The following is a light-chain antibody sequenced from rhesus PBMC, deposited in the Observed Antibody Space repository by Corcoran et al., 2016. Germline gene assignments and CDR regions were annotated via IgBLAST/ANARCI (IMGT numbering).Light chain of an antibody. CDR2: KAS. Sequence: DIQMTQSPSSLSASVGDRVTITCRACQGISSRLAWYQQKPGKGLKLLIYKASSLQSGVPSRFSGSGSGTDFTLPISGLQPEDFATYYCQQYNGTPFTFAPGTKLNIK. CDR1: QGISSR. J-gene: IGKJ3*01. CDR3: QQYNGTPFT. V-gene: IGKV1-21*01.